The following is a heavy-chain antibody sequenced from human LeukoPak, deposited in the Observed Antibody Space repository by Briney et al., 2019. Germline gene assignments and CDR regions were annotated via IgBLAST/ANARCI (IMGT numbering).Heavy chain of an antibody. D-gene: IGHD6-6*01. CDR2: ISSSSSYI. CDR1: GFTFSSYS. Sequence: GGSLRLSCAASGFTFSSYSMNWVRQAPGKGREWVSSISSSSSYIYYADSVKGRFTISRDNATNSLYLQMNSLRAKATAVYYCARDLPSSSGMPWGQGPLVPVSS. V-gene: IGHV3-21*01. CDR3: ARDLPSSSGMP. J-gene: IGHJ5*02.